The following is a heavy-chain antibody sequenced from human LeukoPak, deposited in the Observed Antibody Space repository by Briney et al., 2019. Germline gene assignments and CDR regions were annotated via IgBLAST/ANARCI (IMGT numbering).Heavy chain of an antibody. Sequence: GGSLRLSCAASGFTFRNYGMHWVRQAPGKGLEWVALVWSDGSETYYADSVRGRFTISRDNSKNTLYLQMNSLRAEDTAVYYCARDPHSSGWLFDYWGQGTLVSVSS. CDR3: ARDPHSSGWLFDY. J-gene: IGHJ4*02. V-gene: IGHV3-33*01. CDR1: GFTFRNYG. CDR2: VWSDGSET. D-gene: IGHD6-19*01.